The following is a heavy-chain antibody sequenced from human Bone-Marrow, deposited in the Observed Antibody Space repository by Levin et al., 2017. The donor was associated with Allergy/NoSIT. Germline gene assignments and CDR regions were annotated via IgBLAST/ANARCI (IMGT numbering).Heavy chain of an antibody. CDR2: TYYRSKWYN. Sequence: SQTLSLTCAISGDSVSSNSAAWNWIRQSPSRGLEWLGRTYYRSKWYNDYAVSVKSRITINPDTSKNQFSLQLNSVTPEDTAVYYCAREVAFLPSTDIVLVVYASYFDYWGQGTLVTVSS. D-gene: IGHD2-8*02. J-gene: IGHJ4*02. CDR1: GDSVSSNSAA. CDR3: AREVAFLPSTDIVLVVYASYFDY. V-gene: IGHV6-1*01.